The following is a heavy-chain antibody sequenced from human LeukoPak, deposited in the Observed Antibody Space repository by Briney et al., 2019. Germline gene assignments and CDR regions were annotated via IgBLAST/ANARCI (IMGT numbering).Heavy chain of an antibody. V-gene: IGHV3-7*01. CDR1: GFTFSDYY. CDR3: ARAKAGSSWKGSWKKYYYMDV. Sequence: GGSLRLSCAASGFTFSDYYMSWIRQAPGKGLEWVANIKQDGSEKYYVDSVKGRFTISRDNAKNSLYLQMNSLRAEDTAVYYCARAKAGSSWKGSWKKYYYMDVWGKGTTVTVSS. CDR2: IKQDGSEK. J-gene: IGHJ6*03. D-gene: IGHD6-13*01.